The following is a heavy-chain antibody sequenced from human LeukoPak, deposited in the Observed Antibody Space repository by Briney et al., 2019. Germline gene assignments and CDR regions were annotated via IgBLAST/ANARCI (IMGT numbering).Heavy chain of an antibody. CDR1: GFTFDDYA. D-gene: IGHD6-19*01. CDR3: AKVPTPGIAVAGFDY. J-gene: IGHJ4*02. CDR2: ISWNSGSI. Sequence: GRSLRLSCAASGFTFDDYAMHWVRQAPGKGLEWVSGISWNSGSIGYADSVKGRFTISRDNAKNSLYLQMNSLRAEDTALYYCAKVPTPGIAVAGFDYWGQGTLVTVSS. V-gene: IGHV3-9*01.